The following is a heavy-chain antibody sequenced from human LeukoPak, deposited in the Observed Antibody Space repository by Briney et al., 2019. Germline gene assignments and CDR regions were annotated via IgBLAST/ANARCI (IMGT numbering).Heavy chain of an antibody. CDR3: ARDRLGTSFSVSHFYS. Sequence: AGGPLRLSCATSGFTFVDYGLSWVRPPPGKALEWVSAINWNGGITDYADSVKGRFTISRDNAKNSLYLQMDSLRAEDTALYYCARDRLGTSFSVSHFYSWGQGTLVTVSS. V-gene: IGHV3-20*04. D-gene: IGHD3-3*02. J-gene: IGHJ4*02. CDR1: GFTFVDYG. CDR2: INWNGGIT.